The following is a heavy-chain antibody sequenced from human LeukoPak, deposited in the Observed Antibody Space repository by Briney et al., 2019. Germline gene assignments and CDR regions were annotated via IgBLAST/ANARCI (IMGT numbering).Heavy chain of an antibody. Sequence: ASVKVSCKASGYTFTSYGISWVRQAPGKGLEWMGGFDPEDGETIYAQKFQGRVTMTEDTSTDTAYMELSSPRSEDTAVYYCARDPRYCSSTSCYPDAFDIWGQGTMVTVSS. CDR3: ARDPRYCSSTSCYPDAFDI. D-gene: IGHD2-2*01. V-gene: IGHV1-24*01. CDR1: GYTFTSYG. J-gene: IGHJ3*02. CDR2: FDPEDGET.